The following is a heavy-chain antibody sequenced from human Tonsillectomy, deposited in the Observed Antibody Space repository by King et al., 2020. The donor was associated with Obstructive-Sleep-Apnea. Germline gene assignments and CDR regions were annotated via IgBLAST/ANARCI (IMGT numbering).Heavy chain of an antibody. V-gene: IGHV7-4-1*02. CDR1: GYTFSSSG. Sequence: QLVQSGSELKNPGASVKVSCKASGYTFSSSGMNWVRQAPGQGLEWMGWINTNTGNPTYAQGFTGRFVFSLDTSVSTAFLQISSLKAEDTAVYYCAKEFQNGWAPFDNWGQGALVTVSS. CDR2: INTNTGNP. CDR3: AKEFQNGWAPFDN. D-gene: IGHD6-19*01. J-gene: IGHJ4*02.